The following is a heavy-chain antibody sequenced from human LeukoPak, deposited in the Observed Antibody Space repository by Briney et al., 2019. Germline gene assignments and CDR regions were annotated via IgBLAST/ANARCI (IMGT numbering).Heavy chain of an antibody. Sequence: SETLSLTCTVSGGSISIYYWSWIRQPLGKGLEWIGYIYYSGNTNCNPSLKSRVTISVDTSKNQFSLKLSSVTATDTAVYYCARHPTIVGAADYYGMDVWGQGTTVTVSS. CDR2: IYYSGNT. D-gene: IGHD1-26*01. J-gene: IGHJ6*02. V-gene: IGHV4-59*08. CDR3: ARHPTIVGAADYYGMDV. CDR1: GGSISIYY.